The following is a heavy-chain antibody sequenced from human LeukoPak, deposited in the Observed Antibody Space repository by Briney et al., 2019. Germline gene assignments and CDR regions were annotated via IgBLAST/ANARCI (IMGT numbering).Heavy chain of an antibody. V-gene: IGHV1-8*01. CDR2: MNPNSGNT. CDR1: GYTFTSYD. D-gene: IGHD3-10*01. J-gene: IGHJ6*02. CDR3: ARARMVRGVIITYYYGMDV. Sequence: GASVKVSCKASGYTFTSYDIYWVRQATGQGLEWMGWMNPNSGNTGYAQKFQGRVTMTRNTSISTAYMELSSLRSEDTAVYYCARARMVRGVIITYYYGMDVWGQGTTVTVSS.